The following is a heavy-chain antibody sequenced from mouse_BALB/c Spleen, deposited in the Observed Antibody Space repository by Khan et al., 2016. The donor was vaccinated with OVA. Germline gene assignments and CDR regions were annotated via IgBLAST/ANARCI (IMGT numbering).Heavy chain of an antibody. D-gene: IGHD2-4*01. CDR2: IWSAGST. V-gene: IGHV2-2*02. CDR3: ARRGYDYGRGALFAY. Sequence: QVQLKQSGPGLVQPSQSLSITCTVSGFSLSNYSVHWVRQSPGKGLEWLGVIWSAGSTDYNAAFISRLTISKDNSRTQVFFKMNSLPPNDTAIYYCARRGYDYGRGALFAYWGQGTLVTVSA. J-gene: IGHJ3*01. CDR1: GFSLSNYS.